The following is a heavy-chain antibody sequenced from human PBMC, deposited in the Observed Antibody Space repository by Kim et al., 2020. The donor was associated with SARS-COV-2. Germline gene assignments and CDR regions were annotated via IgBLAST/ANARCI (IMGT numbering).Heavy chain of an antibody. J-gene: IGHJ4*02. CDR2: IYHSGST. CDR1: GGSISSSNW. CDR3: ARLPMDYDILTGTTNSNY. D-gene: IGHD3-9*01. Sequence: SETLSLTCAVSGGSISSSNWWSWVRQPPGKGLEWIGEIYHSGSTNYNPSLKSRVTISVDKSKNQFSLKLSSVTAADTAVYYCARLPMDYDILTGTTNSNYWGQGTLVTVSS. V-gene: IGHV4-4*02.